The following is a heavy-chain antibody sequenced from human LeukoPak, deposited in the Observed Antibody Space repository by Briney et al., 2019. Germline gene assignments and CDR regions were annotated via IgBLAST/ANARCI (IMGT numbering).Heavy chain of an antibody. D-gene: IGHD3-22*01. Sequence: PGRSLRLSCAASGFTFSAYAIHWVRQAPGKGLEWVAVISHDGTSKYYADSVKGRFTISRDNSENTLSLQLNSLRAEDTAVYYCARDAQDYFDSSGSFDSWGQGTLVTVSS. CDR1: GFTFSAYA. CDR2: ISHDGTSK. CDR3: ARDAQDYFDSSGSFDS. V-gene: IGHV3-30*04. J-gene: IGHJ4*02.